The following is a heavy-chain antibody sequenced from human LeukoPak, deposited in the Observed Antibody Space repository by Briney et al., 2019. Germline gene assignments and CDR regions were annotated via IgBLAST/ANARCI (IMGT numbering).Heavy chain of an antibody. CDR3: ARRKHYGSGDVVDAFDI. D-gene: IGHD3-10*01. CDR2: INPGDSDT. J-gene: IGHJ3*02. CDR1: GYSFTSYW. V-gene: IGHV5-51*01. Sequence: GESLKISCKGSGYSFTSYWIGWVRQMPGKGLEWMGIINPGDSDTRYSPSFQGQVTISADKSISTAYLQWSSLKASDTAMYYCARRKHYGSGDVVDAFDIWGQGTMVTVSS.